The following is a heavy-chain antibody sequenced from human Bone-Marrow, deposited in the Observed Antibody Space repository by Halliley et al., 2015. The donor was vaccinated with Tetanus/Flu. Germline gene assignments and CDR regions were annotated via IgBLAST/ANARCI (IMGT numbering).Heavy chain of an antibody. Sequence: VSTISGSGVSSSYADSVKGRFTISRDNSNNTVHLQMNSLRGEDAALYYCATFPFSESSAERDYWGQGVLVTVSS. D-gene: IGHD5-12*01. J-gene: IGHJ4*02. V-gene: IGHV3-23*01. CDR3: ATFPFSESSAERDY. CDR2: ISGSGVSS.